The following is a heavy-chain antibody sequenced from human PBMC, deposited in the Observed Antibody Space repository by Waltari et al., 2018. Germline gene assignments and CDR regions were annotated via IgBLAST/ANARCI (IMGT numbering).Heavy chain of an antibody. CDR1: GASLSVGNYD. J-gene: IGHJ5*02. Sequence: QVHLQESGPGVVKPSETLSLPCSVSGASLSVGNYDWNWIRQRPGKGPEWIGHVYYNGITYYTASLRSRVTLSLDTSNNRFSMTLVSVTAADTAVYYCARGGTTRGPWGQGTRVTVS. D-gene: IGHD1-1*01. V-gene: IGHV4-31*03. CDR3: ARGGTTRGP. CDR2: VYYNGIT.